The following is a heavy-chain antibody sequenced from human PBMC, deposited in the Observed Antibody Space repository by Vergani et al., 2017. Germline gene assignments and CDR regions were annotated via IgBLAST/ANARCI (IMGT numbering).Heavy chain of an antibody. Sequence: QVQLQESGPGLVKPSETLSLTCTVSGGSISSHYWSWIRQPPGKGLEWIGYIYYSGSTNYNPSLKSRVTISVDTSKNQFSLKLSSVTAADTAVYYCASAPGGDADYWGQGTLVTVSS. CDR1: GGSISSHY. CDR2: IYYSGST. CDR3: ASAPGGDADY. D-gene: IGHD2-21*02. J-gene: IGHJ4*02. V-gene: IGHV4-59*11.